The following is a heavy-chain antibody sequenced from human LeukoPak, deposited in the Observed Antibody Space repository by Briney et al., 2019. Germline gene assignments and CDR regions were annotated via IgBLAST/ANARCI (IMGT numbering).Heavy chain of an antibody. Sequence: GGSLRLSCAASGFTFSSYAMSWVRQAPGKGLEWVSAISGSGGSTYYADSVKGRFTISRDNSKNTLYLQMNSLRAEDTAVYYCAKGLRWNYYGSGSYGGAGAFDIWGQGTMVTVSS. CDR1: GFTFSSYA. V-gene: IGHV3-23*01. CDR2: ISGSGGST. CDR3: AKGLRWNYYGSGSYGGAGAFDI. J-gene: IGHJ3*02. D-gene: IGHD3-10*01.